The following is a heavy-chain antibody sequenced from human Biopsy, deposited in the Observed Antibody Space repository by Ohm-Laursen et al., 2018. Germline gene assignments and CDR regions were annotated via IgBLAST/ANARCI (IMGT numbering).Heavy chain of an antibody. CDR1: GGSISSDY. CDR2: IYYSGST. V-gene: IGHV4-59*01. Sequence: GTLSLTCTASGGSISSDYWSWIRQTPGKGLEWIGYIYYSGSTNYNPSLKSRVTISVDTSKNQFSLRLNSVAAADTAVYYCARATNSTGWPYYYFYGMDVWGQGTTVTVSS. J-gene: IGHJ6*02. CDR3: ARATNSTGWPYYYFYGMDV. D-gene: IGHD2/OR15-2a*01.